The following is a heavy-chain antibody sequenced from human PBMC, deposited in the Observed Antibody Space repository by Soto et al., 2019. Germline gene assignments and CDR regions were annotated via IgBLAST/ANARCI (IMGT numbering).Heavy chain of an antibody. J-gene: IGHJ2*01. CDR3: ARLLTADWFFDL. Sequence: QVQLQESGPGLVKPSETLSLTCTVSGGSIRSYYWSWIRQPPGKGLEWIGYIYYSGRTKYNPSLKSRVTISGDTSKNQFSLKLSSVTAADTAEYYCARLLTADWFFDLWGRGTLVTVSS. CDR2: IYYSGRT. CDR1: GGSIRSYY. V-gene: IGHV4-59*01. D-gene: IGHD7-27*01.